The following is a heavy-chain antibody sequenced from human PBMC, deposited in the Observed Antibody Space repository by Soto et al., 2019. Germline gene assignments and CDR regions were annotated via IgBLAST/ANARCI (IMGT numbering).Heavy chain of an antibody. J-gene: IGHJ4*02. CDR3: ARLAPCNSEICYSRPLDY. CDR1: GYTFATYG. V-gene: IGHV1-18*01. Sequence: QVQLLQSGVEVKKPGASVKVSCKASGYTFATYGIGWVRQAPGQGLEWMGWITPSNGDTNYAQKLQGRVTMPTDTSTSTAYMEVRSLRSDDTAVYYCARLAPCNSEICYSRPLDYWGQGTLVTVSS. D-gene: IGHD2-15*01. CDR2: ITPSNGDT.